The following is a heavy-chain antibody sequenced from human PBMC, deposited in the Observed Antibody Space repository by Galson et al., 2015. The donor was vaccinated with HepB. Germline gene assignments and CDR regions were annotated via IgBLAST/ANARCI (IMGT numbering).Heavy chain of an antibody. J-gene: IGHJ4*02. CDR3: ARAHPSGYFDY. Sequence: SLRLSCAASGFTFSSYAMHWVRQAPGKGLEWVAVISYDGSNKYYADSVKGRFTISRDNSKNTLYLQMNSLRAEDTAVYYCARAHPSGYFDYWGQGTLVTVSS. CDR2: ISYDGSNK. V-gene: IGHV3-30*04. D-gene: IGHD3-22*01. CDR1: GFTFSSYA.